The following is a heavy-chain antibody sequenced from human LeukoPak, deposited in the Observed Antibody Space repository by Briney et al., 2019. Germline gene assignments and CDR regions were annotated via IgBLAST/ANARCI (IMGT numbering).Heavy chain of an antibody. V-gene: IGHV3-21*01. Sequence: PGGSLRLSCAASGFTFSSYSMNWVRQAPGKGLEWVSSISSSSSYIYYADSVKGRFTISRDNAKNSLYLQMNSLRAEDTAVYYCSRVGLGHQFDDYWGQGTLVTVSS. CDR1: GFTFSSYS. CDR2: ISSSSSYI. CDR3: SRVGLGHQFDDY. J-gene: IGHJ4*02. D-gene: IGHD3/OR15-3a*01.